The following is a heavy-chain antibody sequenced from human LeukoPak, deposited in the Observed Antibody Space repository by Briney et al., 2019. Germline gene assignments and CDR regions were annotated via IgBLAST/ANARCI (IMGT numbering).Heavy chain of an antibody. CDR2: IYENGGTT. V-gene: IGHV3-23*01. Sequence: GGSLRLSCVGSGCTFRSHAMSWVRQAPEKGLEFVSGIYENGGTTYYADSVKGRFSISRDNSKDTLYLQMNGLRAEDTAVYFCAKQSAGSAAWYSLHYDFWGQGTLVTVSS. CDR1: GCTFRSHA. CDR3: AKQSAGSAAWYSLHYDF. J-gene: IGHJ4*02. D-gene: IGHD6-13*01.